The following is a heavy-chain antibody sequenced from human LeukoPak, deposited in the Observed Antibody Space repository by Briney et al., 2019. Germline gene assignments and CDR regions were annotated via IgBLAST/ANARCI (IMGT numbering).Heavy chain of an antibody. J-gene: IGHJ4*02. V-gene: IGHV1-46*04. Sequence: ASVKVSCKASGYTFTSYYIHWVRQAPGEGLEWLGIIDPSGGGTTYAQKLQGRVTMTRDTSTSTVYMDLSSLGSEDTAVYYCASLGSGSSPIIDFDHWGQGTLVTVSS. CDR2: IDPSGGGT. CDR1: GYTFTSYY. CDR3: ASLGSGSSPIIDFDH. D-gene: IGHD3-10*01.